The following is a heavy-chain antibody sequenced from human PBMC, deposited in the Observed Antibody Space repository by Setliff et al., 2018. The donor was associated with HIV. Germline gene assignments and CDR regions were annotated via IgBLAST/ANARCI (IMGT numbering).Heavy chain of an antibody. Sequence: PSETLSLTCTVSSGSITSYYWSWIRQPPGKGLEWIGYIYYSGSTNYSPSLNSRVTMSVDTSKSQFSLRLSSVTAADTAVYYCARRPPPLQFLDSPSYYMDVWGKGTTVTV. CDR1: SGSITSYY. CDR2: IYYSGST. CDR3: ARRPPPLQFLDSPSYYMDV. J-gene: IGHJ6*03. D-gene: IGHD3-3*01. V-gene: IGHV4-59*01.